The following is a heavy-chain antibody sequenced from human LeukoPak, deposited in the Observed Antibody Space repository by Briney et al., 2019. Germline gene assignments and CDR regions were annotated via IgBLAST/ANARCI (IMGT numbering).Heavy chain of an antibody. V-gene: IGHV1-69*04. CDR3: ARDTVTTYYNWFDP. D-gene: IGHD4-17*01. CDR1: GGTFSSYA. Sequence: VASVKVSCKASGGTFSSYAISWVRQAPGQGLEWMGRIIPIFGIASYAQKFQGRVTITADKSTGTAYMELSSLRSEDTAVYYCARDTVTTYYNWFDPWGQGTLVTVSS. CDR2: IIPIFGIA. J-gene: IGHJ5*02.